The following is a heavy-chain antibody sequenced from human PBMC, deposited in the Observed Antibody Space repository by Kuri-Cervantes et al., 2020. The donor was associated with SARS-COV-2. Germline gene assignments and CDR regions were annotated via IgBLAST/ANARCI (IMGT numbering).Heavy chain of an antibody. Sequence: GGSLRLSCAASGFTFSSYWMAWVRQAPGKGLEWVANIRQDAGDKNCVDSVRGRFTISRDNAKNSLYLQMNSLGAEDTAVYYYARDHGGALDSWGQGTLVTVSS. CDR1: GFTFSSYW. CDR2: IRQDAGDK. CDR3: ARDHGGALDS. D-gene: IGHD3-16*01. V-gene: IGHV3-7*01. J-gene: IGHJ4*02.